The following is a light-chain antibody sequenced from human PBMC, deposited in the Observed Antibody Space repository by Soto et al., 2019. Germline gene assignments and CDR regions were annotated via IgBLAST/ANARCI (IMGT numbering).Light chain of an antibody. V-gene: IGLV2-11*01. CDR2: EVV. CDR3: KSYDGRNIYV. CDR1: SSDVGGYNY. Sequence: QSVLTQPRSVSGSPGQSVTISCTGTSSDVGGYNYVSWYQQHPGKAPKLIIYEVVQRHSGASDPFSGYKSGNTDSLTLSGLQAADVPDYFSKSYDGRNIYVFGPSSKVNVL. J-gene: IGLJ6*01.